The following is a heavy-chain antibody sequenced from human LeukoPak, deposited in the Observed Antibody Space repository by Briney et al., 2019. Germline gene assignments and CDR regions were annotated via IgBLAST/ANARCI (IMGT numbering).Heavy chain of an antibody. J-gene: IGHJ4*02. V-gene: IGHV1-24*01. D-gene: IGHD3-10*01. CDR3: ATELVVRGVIISYFDY. CDR2: FDPEDGET. CDR1: GYTLTELS. Sequence: ASVKVSCKVSGYTLTELSMHWVRQAPGKGLEWMGGFDPEDGETIYAQKFQGRVTMTEDTSTDTAYMELSSLRSEDTAVYYCATELVVRGVIISYFDYWGQGTLVTVSS.